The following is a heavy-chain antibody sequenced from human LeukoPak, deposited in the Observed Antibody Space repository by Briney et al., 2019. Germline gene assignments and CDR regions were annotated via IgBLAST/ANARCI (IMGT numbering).Heavy chain of an antibody. J-gene: IGHJ3*02. CDR1: GNSISSYY. V-gene: IGHV4-4*07. CDR2: IYTSGST. Sequence: SETLSLTCTVSGNSISSYYWSWIRQPAGKGLEWIGRIYTSGSTNYNPSLKSRATMSVDTSKNQFSLKLSSATAADTAVYYCARDRHVDTPMVEAFDIWGQGTMVTVSS. CDR3: ARDRHVDTPMVEAFDI. D-gene: IGHD5-18*01.